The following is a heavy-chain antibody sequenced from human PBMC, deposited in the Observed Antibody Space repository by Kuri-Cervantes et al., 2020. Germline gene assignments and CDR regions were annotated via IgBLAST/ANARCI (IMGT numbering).Heavy chain of an antibody. CDR1: SGSFSGYY. CDR3: ARDVMVRGLPTNY. CDR2: INHSGST. V-gene: IGHV4-34*01. D-gene: IGHD3-10*01. J-gene: IGHJ4*02. Sequence: SETLSLTCAVYSGSFSGYYWSWIRQPPGKGLEWIGEINHSGSTNYNPSLKSRVTISVDKSKNQFSLKLNSVPAADTAVYYCARDVMVRGLPTNYWGRGTLVTVSS.